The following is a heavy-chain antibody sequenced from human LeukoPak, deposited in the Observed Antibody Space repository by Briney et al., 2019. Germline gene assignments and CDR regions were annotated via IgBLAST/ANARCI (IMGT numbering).Heavy chain of an antibody. Sequence: GASVKVSCKASGYTFTSYYMHWVRQAPGQGLEWMGWINPNSGGTNYAQKFQGRVTMTRDTSISTAYMELSRLRSDDTAVYYCARAPTPLVGATHPIDYWGQGTLVTVSS. CDR1: GYTFTSYY. CDR3: ARAPTPLVGATHPIDY. D-gene: IGHD1-26*01. V-gene: IGHV1-2*02. CDR2: INPNSGGT. J-gene: IGHJ4*02.